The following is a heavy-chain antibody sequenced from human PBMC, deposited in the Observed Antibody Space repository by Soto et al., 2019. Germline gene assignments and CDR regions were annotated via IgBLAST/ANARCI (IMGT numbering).Heavy chain of an antibody. CDR1: GFTFSSHW. D-gene: IGHD4-17*01. CDR2: INTDGSST. CDR3: ARDGNDYGDPADY. Sequence: EVQLVESGGGLVQPGGSLRLSCAASGFTFSSHWMHWVRQAPGKGLVWVSRINTDGSSTNYADSVKGRFTISRDNAKNTLYLQMNSLRAEDTAVYYCARDGNDYGDPADYWGQGTLVTVSS. V-gene: IGHV3-74*01. J-gene: IGHJ4*02.